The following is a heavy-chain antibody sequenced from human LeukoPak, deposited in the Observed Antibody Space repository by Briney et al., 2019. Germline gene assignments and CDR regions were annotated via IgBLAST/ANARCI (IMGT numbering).Heavy chain of an antibody. CDR3: ARSRSGYSYDHAAFEV. CDR2: IDYRGST. J-gene: IGHJ3*01. CDR1: GDSISTYY. V-gene: IGHV4-59*01. Sequence: SETLSLTCTVSGDSISTYYWSWIRQPPGKGLEWIAYIDYRGSTTYNPSLRSRVTISVDTSRNQFSLKLSSVTAADTAVYYCARSRSGYSYDHAAFEVWGQGTMVTVSS. D-gene: IGHD5-18*01.